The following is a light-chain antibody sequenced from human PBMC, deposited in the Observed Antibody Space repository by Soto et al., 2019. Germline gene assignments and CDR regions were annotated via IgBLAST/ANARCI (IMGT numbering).Light chain of an antibody. CDR2: EGS. V-gene: IGLV2-23*01. CDR3: CSYAGSSTLV. CDR1: SSDVGSYNL. J-gene: IGLJ3*02. Sequence: QSALTQPASVSGSPGQSITISCTGPSSDVGSYNLVSWYQQHPGKAPKLMIYEGSKRPSGVSNRFSGSKSGNTASLTISWLQAEDEADYYCCSYAGSSTLVFGGGTKVTVL.